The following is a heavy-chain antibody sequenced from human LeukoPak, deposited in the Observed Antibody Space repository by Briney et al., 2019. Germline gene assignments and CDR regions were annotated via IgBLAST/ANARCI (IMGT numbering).Heavy chain of an antibody. V-gene: IGHV4-34*01. CDR1: GGSFSGYY. CDR3: ARGLSPRGYSYGYSPMYYFDY. Sequence: SETLSLTCAVYGGSFSGYYWSWIRHPPGKGLEWIGEINHSGSTNYNPSLKSRVTISVDTSKNQFSLKLSSVTAADTAVYYCARGLSPRGYSYGYSPMYYFDYWGQGTLVTVSS. J-gene: IGHJ4*02. D-gene: IGHD5-18*01. CDR2: INHSGST.